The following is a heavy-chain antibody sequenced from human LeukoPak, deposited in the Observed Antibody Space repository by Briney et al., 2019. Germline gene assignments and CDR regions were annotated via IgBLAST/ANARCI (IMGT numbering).Heavy chain of an antibody. V-gene: IGHV4-31*03. D-gene: IGHD6-13*01. J-gene: IGHJ6*04. CDR1: GGSISSGGYY. CDR3: AREGIAAAGTGARYYYYYGMDV. CDR2: IYYSGST. Sequence: SETLSLTCTVSGGSISSGGYYWSWIRQHPGTGLEWIGYIYYSGSTYYNPSLKSRVTISVDTSKNQFSLKLSSVTAADTAVYYCAREGIAAAGTGARYYYYYGMDVWGKGTTVTVSS.